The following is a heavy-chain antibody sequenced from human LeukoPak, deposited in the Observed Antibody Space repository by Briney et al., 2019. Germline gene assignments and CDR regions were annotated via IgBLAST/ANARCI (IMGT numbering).Heavy chain of an antibody. CDR2: IYHSGST. CDR3: AGYSYGSGVY. Sequence: PSETLSLTCTVSGGSISSGGYSWSWTRQPPGKGLEWIGYIYHSGSTYYNPSLKSRVTISVDRSKNQFSLKLSSVTAADTAVYYCAGYSYGSGVYWGQGTLVTVSS. V-gene: IGHV4-30-2*01. D-gene: IGHD5-18*01. CDR1: GGSISSGGYS. J-gene: IGHJ4*02.